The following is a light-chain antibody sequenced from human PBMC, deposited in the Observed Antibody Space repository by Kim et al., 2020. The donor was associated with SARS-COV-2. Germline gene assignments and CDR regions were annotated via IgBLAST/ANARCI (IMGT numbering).Light chain of an antibody. Sequence: PASISCRSSQSLVHNDGGTYLIWLYQRPGQSPRRLIYEVSSRDSGVPDRFSGSGSGTDFTLKISRVEAEDVGLYYCMQGAHWPPTFGQGTKVEIK. J-gene: IGKJ1*01. V-gene: IGKV2-30*02. CDR1: QSLVHNDGGTY. CDR2: EVS. CDR3: MQGAHWPPT.